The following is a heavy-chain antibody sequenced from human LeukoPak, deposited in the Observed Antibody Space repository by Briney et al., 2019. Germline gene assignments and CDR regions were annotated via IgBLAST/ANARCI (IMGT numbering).Heavy chain of an antibody. V-gene: IGHV4-39*07. Sequence: PSETLSLTCSVSGGSISSISYYWGWIRQPPGKGLEWIGNIYSSGSTNYNPSLKSRVTISVDTSKNQFSLKLSSVTAADTAVYYCARGFWGIGSSWNYYYYYGMDVWGKGTTVTVSS. D-gene: IGHD6-13*01. CDR1: GGSISSISYY. J-gene: IGHJ6*04. CDR3: ARGFWGIGSSWNYYYYYGMDV. CDR2: IYSSGST.